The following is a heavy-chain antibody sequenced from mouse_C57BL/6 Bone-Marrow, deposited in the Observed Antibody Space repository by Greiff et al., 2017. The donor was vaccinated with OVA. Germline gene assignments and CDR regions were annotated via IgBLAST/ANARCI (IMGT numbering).Heavy chain of an antibody. Sequence: VQLKESGPGLVKPSQSLSLTCSVTGYSITSGYYWNWIRQFPGNKLEWMGYISYDGSNNYNPSLKNRISITRDTSKNQFFLKLNSVTTEDTATYYCARGGLLRYDYWGQGTTLTVSS. V-gene: IGHV3-6*01. D-gene: IGHD1-1*01. CDR1: GYSITSGYY. CDR2: ISYDGSN. J-gene: IGHJ2*01. CDR3: ARGGLLRYDY.